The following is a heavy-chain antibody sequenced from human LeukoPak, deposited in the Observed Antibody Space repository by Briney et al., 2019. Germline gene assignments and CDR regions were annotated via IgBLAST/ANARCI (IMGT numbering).Heavy chain of an antibody. CDR1: GFTFSSYG. CDR3: ARSVLSPVLQDFDF. CDR2: IWYDGSKK. V-gene: IGHV3-33*01. Sequence: PGRSLRLSCAASGFTFSSYGMHWVRQAPGKGLEWVAVIWYDGSKKYYVDSVKGRFAISRDNSKNTLYLQMNSLRAEDTAVYYCARSVLSPVLQDFDFWGQGTLVTVSS. J-gene: IGHJ4*02. D-gene: IGHD5-24*01.